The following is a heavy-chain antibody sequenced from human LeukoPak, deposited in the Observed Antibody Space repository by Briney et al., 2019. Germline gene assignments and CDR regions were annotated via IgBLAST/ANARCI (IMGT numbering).Heavy chain of an antibody. CDR3: ARSAYSSGWHLREFDY. D-gene: IGHD6-19*01. CDR1: GGSISSYY. CDR2: IYYSGST. Sequence: PSETLSLTCTVSGGSISSYYWSWIRQPPGKGLEWIGYIYYSGSTNYNPSLKSRVTISVDTSKNQFSLKLSSVTAADTAVYYCARSAYSSGWHLREFDYWGQGTLVTVSS. J-gene: IGHJ4*02. V-gene: IGHV4-59*01.